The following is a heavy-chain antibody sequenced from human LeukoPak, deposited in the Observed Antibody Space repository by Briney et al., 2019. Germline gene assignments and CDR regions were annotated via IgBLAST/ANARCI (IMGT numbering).Heavy chain of an antibody. CDR3: ARVLDPCKSDY. J-gene: IGHJ4*02. D-gene: IGHD2-2*03. CDR2: IDWDDDK. V-gene: IGHV2-70*11. CDR1: GGSFSGYY. Sequence: PSETLSLTCAVYGGSFSGYYWSWIRQPPGKALEWLARIDWDDDKYYSTSLKTRLIISKDTSKNQVVLTMTNMDPVDTATYYCARVLDPCKSDYWGQGALVTVSS.